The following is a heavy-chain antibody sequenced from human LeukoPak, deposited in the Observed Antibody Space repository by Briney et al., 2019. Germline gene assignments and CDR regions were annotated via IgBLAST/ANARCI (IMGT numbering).Heavy chain of an antibody. CDR3: APSGYARRGFDY. CDR2: INHSGAT. J-gene: IGHJ4*02. D-gene: IGHD5-12*01. Sequence: SETLSLTCAVYVGSFSGYYWTWIRQPPGKGLEWIGEINHSGATDYNPSLKSRITISVDTSKNQFSLKLSSVTAADTAVYYCAPSGYARRGFDYWGQGTLVTVSS. V-gene: IGHV4-34*01. CDR1: VGSFSGYY.